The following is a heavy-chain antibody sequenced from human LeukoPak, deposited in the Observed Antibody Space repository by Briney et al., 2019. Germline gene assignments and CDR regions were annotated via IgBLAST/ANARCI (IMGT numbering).Heavy chain of an antibody. Sequence: SVKVSCKASGGTFSSYAISWVRQAPGQGLEWMGRIIPIFGIANYARKFQGRVTITADKSTSTAYMELSSLRSEDTAVYYCARIAEPYYYDSGYAFDIWGQETMVTVSS. J-gene: IGHJ3*02. V-gene: IGHV1-69*04. CDR2: IIPIFGIA. CDR3: ARIAEPYYYDSGYAFDI. CDR1: GGTFSSYA. D-gene: IGHD3-22*01.